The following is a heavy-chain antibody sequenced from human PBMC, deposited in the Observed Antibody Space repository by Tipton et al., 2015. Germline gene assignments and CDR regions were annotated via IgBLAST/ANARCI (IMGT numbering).Heavy chain of an antibody. Sequence: TLSLTCGVSGASISSSNWWSWVRQPPGKGLEWIGEIYHGGTTNYNPSLKSRVTMSLDRSNNQFSLRRISVTAADTAIYYCTRYVYGVIPSGVYWGQGTLVTVSS. D-gene: IGHD3-3*01. V-gene: IGHV4-4*02. CDR1: GASISSSNW. CDR3: TRYVYGVIPSGVY. J-gene: IGHJ4*02. CDR2: IYHGGTT.